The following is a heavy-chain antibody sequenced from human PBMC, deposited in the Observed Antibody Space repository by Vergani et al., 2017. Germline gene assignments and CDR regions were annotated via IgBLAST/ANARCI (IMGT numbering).Heavy chain of an antibody. CDR3: AGGLGYSSGWWGSTFDY. D-gene: IGHD6-19*01. J-gene: IGHJ4*02. CDR1: GFTFSSYA. V-gene: IGHV3-30*04. CDR2: ISYDGSSK. Sequence: QVQLVESGGGVVQTGRSLRLSCAASGFTFSSYAMHWVRQAPGKGLECVAVISYDGSSKYYADSVKGRFTINRDNSKNTLYLQMNSLRAEDTAVYYCAGGLGYSSGWWGSTFDYWGQGSLVTVSS.